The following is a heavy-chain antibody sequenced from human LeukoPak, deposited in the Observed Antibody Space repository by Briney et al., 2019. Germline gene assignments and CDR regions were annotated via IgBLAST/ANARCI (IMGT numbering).Heavy chain of an antibody. CDR2: IYYSGST. D-gene: IGHD2-15*01. CDR1: GGSISSGGYY. V-gene: IGHV4-31*03. CDR3: ASAVVVVAATQYYYYGMDV. J-gene: IGHJ6*04. Sequence: SQTLSLTCTVSGGSISSGGYYWSWIRQHPGKGLEWIGYIYYSGSTYYNPSLKSRVTISVDTSKNQLSLKLSSVTAADTAVYYCASAVVVVAATQYYYYGMDVWGKGTTVTVSS.